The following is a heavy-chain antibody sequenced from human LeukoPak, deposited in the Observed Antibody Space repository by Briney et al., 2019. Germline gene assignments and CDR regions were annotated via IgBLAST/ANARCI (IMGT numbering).Heavy chain of an antibody. V-gene: IGHV3-33*08. CDR1: GFTFSSYS. CDR3: ARGWSGYYSSFDY. D-gene: IGHD3-3*01. CDR2: IWYDGNNK. J-gene: IGHJ4*02. Sequence: GGSLRLSCAASGFTFSSYSMNWVRQAPGKGLEWVAVIWYDGNNKYYADSVKGRFTISRDNSKNTLYLQMNSLRAEDTAVYYCARGWSGYYSSFDYWGQGALVTVSS.